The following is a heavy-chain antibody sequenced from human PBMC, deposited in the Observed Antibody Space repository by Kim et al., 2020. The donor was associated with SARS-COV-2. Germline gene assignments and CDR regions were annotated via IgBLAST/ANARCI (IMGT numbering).Heavy chain of an antibody. CDR2: ISWNSGSI. V-gene: IGHV3-9*01. CDR1: GFTFDDYA. J-gene: IGHJ4*02. Sequence: GGSLRLSCAASGFTFDDYAMHWVQQAPGKGLEWVSGISWNSGSIGYADSVKGRFTISRDNAKNSLYLQMNSLRAEDTALYYCAKAEYYDILTGYSGWGQGTLVTVSS. D-gene: IGHD3-9*01. CDR3: AKAEYYDILTGYSG.